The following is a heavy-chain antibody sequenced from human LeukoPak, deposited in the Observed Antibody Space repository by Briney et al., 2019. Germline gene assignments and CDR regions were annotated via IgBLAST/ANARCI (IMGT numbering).Heavy chain of an antibody. CDR1: GFTFSSYS. J-gene: IGHJ4*02. V-gene: IGHV3-21*01. CDR3: ARDQSPPRYYYDSSGYDY. CDR2: ISSSSSYI. D-gene: IGHD3-22*01. Sequence: GGSLRLSCAASGFTFSSYSMNWVRQAPEKGLEWVSSISSSSSYIYYAASLKPRFTISRDNAKNSLYLQMNSLRAEDTAVYYCARDQSPPRYYYDSSGYDYWGQGTLVTVSS.